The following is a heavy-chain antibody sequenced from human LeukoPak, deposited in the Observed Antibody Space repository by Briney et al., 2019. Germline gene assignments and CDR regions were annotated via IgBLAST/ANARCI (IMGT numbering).Heavy chain of an antibody. Sequence: ASVKVSCKASGYTFTSYAMNWVRQAPGQGLEWMGWINTNTGNPTYAQGFTGRFVFSLDTSVSTVYLQISSLKAEDTAVYYCARVLPRIAVAGGNDYWGQGTLVTVSS. J-gene: IGHJ4*02. D-gene: IGHD6-19*01. CDR1: GYTFTSYA. CDR3: ARVLPRIAVAGGNDY. CDR2: INTNTGNP. V-gene: IGHV7-4-1*02.